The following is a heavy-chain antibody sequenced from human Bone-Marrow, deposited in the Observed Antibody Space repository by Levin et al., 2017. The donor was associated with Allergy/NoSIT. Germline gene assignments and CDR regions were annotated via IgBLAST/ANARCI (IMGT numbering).Heavy chain of an antibody. D-gene: IGHD3/OR15-3a*01. J-gene: IGHJ4*02. CDR1: GFIFSSYA. CDR3: VRGGLDYYFDH. Sequence: GGSLRLSCAASGFIFSSYAVTWVRQAPGRGLEWVSSITDSGGRTYYADSVKGRFTMSRDNSKNTVYLQMNSLGGDDTAIYYCVRGGLDYYFDHWGQGSLVTVSS. V-gene: IGHV3-23*01. CDR2: ITDSGGRT.